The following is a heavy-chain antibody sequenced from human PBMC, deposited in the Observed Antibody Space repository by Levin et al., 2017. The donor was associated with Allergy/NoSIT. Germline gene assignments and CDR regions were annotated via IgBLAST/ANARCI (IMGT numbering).Heavy chain of an antibody. D-gene: IGHD6-13*01. Sequence: GSLRLSCNVSGTSSTTYYWSWIRQPPGKGLEWIGFFYFTGTTNYNPSLKSRVTFSLDTSKSQFSLRLHSVTAADTAVYYCATSEDVSAAGQFDYWGQGTLVTVSS. CDR1: GTSSTTYY. CDR3: ATSEDVSAAGQFDY. CDR2: FYFTGTT. V-gene: IGHV4-59*01. J-gene: IGHJ4*02.